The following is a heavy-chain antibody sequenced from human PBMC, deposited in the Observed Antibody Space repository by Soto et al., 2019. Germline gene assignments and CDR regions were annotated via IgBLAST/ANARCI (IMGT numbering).Heavy chain of an antibody. V-gene: IGHV4-59*01. D-gene: IGHD6-19*01. Sequence: SETLSLTCTVSGGSISSYYWSWIRQPPGKGLEWIGYIYYSGSTNYNPSLKSRVTISVDTSKNQFSLKLSSVTAADTAVYYCARLARAVAGTASPLTYIDYLRHEALLTVSA. CDR2: IYYSGST. J-gene: IGHJ4*01. CDR1: GGSISSYY. CDR3: ARLARAVAGTASPLTYIDY.